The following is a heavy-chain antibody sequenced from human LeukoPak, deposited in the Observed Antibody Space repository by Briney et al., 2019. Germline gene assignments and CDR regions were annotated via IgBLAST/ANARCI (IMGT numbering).Heavy chain of an antibody. Sequence: GGSLRLSCAASGFTFSSYWMHWVRQAPGKGLVWVSRINSDGSSTSYADSVKGRFTISRDNAKNTLYLQMNSLRAEDTAVYYCARVTYDFWSGYYSGFDYWGQGTLVTVSS. J-gene: IGHJ4*02. CDR3: ARVTYDFWSGYYSGFDY. D-gene: IGHD3-3*01. CDR1: GFTFSSYW. V-gene: IGHV3-74*01. CDR2: INSDGSST.